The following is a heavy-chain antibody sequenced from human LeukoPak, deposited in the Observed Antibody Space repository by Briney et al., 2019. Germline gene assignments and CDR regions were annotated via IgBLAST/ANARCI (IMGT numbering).Heavy chain of an antibody. CDR1: GGSISSYY. CDR3: ARAPRGYSGYETLIFDY. Sequence: SETLSLTCTVSGGSISSYYWSWIRQPPGKGLEWIGYIYYSGSTNYSPSLKSRVTISVDTSKNQFSLKLSSVTAADTAVYYCARAPRGYSGYETLIFDYWGQGALVTVSS. V-gene: IGHV4-59*01. CDR2: IYYSGST. J-gene: IGHJ4*02. D-gene: IGHD5-12*01.